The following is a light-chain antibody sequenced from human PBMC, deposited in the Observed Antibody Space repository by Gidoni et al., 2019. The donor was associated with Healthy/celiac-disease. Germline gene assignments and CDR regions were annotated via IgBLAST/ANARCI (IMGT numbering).Light chain of an antibody. CDR1: QSISSW. CDR3: QQYNSYSPLIT. CDR2: KAS. V-gene: IGKV1-5*03. J-gene: IGKJ3*01. Sequence: DIQMTQSPSTLSASVGDRVTITCRASQSISSWLAWYQQKPVKAPKLLIYKASSLESGVPSRFSGSGSGTEFTLTISSLQPDDFATYYCQQYNSYSPLITFGPGTKVDIK.